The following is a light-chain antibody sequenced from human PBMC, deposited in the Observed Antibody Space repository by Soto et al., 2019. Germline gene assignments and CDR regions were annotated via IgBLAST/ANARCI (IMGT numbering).Light chain of an antibody. Sequence: EIVMTQSPDTLPVSPGERATLSCRASQSVSSNLAWYQQKPGQAPRLLIYGASTRATGIPARFSGSGSGTEFTLTISSLQSEDFAFYYCQQYNNWPPTTFGQGTRLEIK. J-gene: IGKJ5*01. V-gene: IGKV3-15*01. CDR2: GAS. CDR1: QSVSSN. CDR3: QQYNNWPPTT.